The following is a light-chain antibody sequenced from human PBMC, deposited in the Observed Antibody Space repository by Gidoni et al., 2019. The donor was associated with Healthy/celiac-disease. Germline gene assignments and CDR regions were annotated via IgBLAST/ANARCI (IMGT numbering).Light chain of an antibody. CDR3: QQYNNWPPYT. Sequence: EIVMTPSLATLSVSPGDRATRSCRASQSVSSNLAWYQQKPGQAPRLLIYGASTRATGIPARFSGSGSGTEFTLTISSLQSEDFAVYYCQQYNNWPPYTFGQGTKLEIK. CDR1: QSVSSN. CDR2: GAS. J-gene: IGKJ2*01. V-gene: IGKV3-15*01.